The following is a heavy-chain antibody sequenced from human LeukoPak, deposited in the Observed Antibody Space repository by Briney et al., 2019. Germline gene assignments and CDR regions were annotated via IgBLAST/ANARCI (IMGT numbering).Heavy chain of an antibody. D-gene: IGHD5-18*01. CDR1: GYTFTSFG. V-gene: IGHV1-18*01. CDR3: AGDFGGYSYGYYMDV. CDR2: ISTYHGNT. Sequence: ASVKVSCKASGYTFTSFGISWVRQAPGQGLEWMGWISTYHGNTNYAQKLQGRVTMTTDTSTSTAYMELRSLRSDDTAVYYCAGDFGGYSYGYYMDVWGKGTTVTVSS. J-gene: IGHJ6*03.